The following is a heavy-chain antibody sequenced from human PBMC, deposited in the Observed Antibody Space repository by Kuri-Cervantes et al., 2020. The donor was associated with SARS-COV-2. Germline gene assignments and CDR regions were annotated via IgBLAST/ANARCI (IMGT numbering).Heavy chain of an antibody. D-gene: IGHD2-2*01. Sequence: GGSLRLSCSASGFSFSSYAMHWVRQPPGKGLEHVSAISSNGGSTYYADSVKGRFTISRDNSKNTLYLQMNSLRAEDTAVYYCARDLHCSSTSCYSPWFDPWAREPWSPSPQ. CDR3: ARDLHCSSTSCYSPWFDP. J-gene: IGHJ5*02. CDR2: ISSNGGST. CDR1: GFSFSSYA. V-gene: IGHV3-64*04.